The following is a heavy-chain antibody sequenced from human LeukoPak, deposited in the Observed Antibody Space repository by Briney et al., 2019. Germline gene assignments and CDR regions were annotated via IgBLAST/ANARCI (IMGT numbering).Heavy chain of an antibody. D-gene: IGHD6-19*01. CDR2: INHSGTT. J-gene: IGHJ6*03. Sequence: SETLSLTCVVYGGSFSDYCWSWVRQPPGKGLEWIGEINHSGTTKYNPSLKSRVTISIHTSNNQFSLNLNSVTAADTAVYFCARGEGTLAGRRWPYYFYYYMDVWGKGTTVTVSS. V-gene: IGHV4-34*01. CDR1: GGSFSDYC. CDR3: ARGEGTLAGRRWPYYFYYYMDV.